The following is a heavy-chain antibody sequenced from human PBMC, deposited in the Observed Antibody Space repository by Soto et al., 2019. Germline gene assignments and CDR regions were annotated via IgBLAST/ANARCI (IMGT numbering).Heavy chain of an antibody. V-gene: IGHV4-59*08. J-gene: IGHJ4*02. Sequence: QVQLQESGAGLVKPSETLSLTCTVSGGSISSYYWSWIRQPPGQGLEWIGYIYYSGSTNYNPSLKIRVTIAVDTSMNEFSMKLRSVSAADAAVYYCERVTVAKRGNFDYWGKGTLVTVSS. D-gene: IGHD4-17*01. CDR1: GGSISSYY. CDR2: IYYSGST. CDR3: ERVTVAKRGNFDY.